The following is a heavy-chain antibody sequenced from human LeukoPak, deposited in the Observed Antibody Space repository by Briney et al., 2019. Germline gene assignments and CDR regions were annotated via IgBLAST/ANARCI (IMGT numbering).Heavy chain of an antibody. V-gene: IGHV4-39*01. CDR1: GASISSSSDY. CDR2: IIYSGRT. D-gene: IGHD3-22*01. Sequence: SETLSLTCTVSGASISSSSDYWGWFRRPPGKGLEWIGSIIYSGRTYHNPSLKSRLTMSVDMSESQFSLRLSSVTAADTAVYFCARHYYDSSGYRRDYYFDYWGQGILVTVSS. CDR3: ARHYYDSSGYRRDYYFDY. J-gene: IGHJ4*02.